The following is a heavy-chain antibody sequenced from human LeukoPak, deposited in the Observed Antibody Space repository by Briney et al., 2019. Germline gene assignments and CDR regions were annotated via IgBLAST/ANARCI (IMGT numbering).Heavy chain of an antibody. CDR2: ISGSGSST. V-gene: IGHV3-23*01. J-gene: IGHJ4*02. D-gene: IGHD6-19*01. CDR3: AKDDHGGSGWRDYFDY. CDR1: GLSFSRYA. Sequence: GGSLRLSCVAPGLSFSRYAMSWVRQAPGKGLEWVSTISGSGSSTYYADSVEGRFTISRDSSKNTLYLQMNSLRAEDTAVYYCAKDDHGGSGWRDYFDYWGQGTLVTVSS.